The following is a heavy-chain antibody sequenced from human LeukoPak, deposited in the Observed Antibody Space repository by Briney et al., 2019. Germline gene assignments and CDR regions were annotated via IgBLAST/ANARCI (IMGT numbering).Heavy chain of an antibody. CDR1: GYTFTGYY. D-gene: IGHD3-3*01. J-gene: IGHJ6*02. CDR3: ARLITIFGVVPHYYYYGMDV. Sequence: PTASVKVSCKASGYTFTGYYMHWVRQAPGQGLEWMGWINPNSGGTNYAQKFQGRVTMTRDTSISTAYMELSRLRSDDTAVYYCARLITIFGVVPHYYYYGMDVWGQGTTVTVSS. V-gene: IGHV1-2*02. CDR2: INPNSGGT.